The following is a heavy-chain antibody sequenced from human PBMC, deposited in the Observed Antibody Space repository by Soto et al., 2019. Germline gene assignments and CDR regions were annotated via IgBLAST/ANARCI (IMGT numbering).Heavy chain of an antibody. Sequence: PGESVKVSCKGSGYIFTSYGIGWVRQVPGKGLEWMGIIYPGDSHTRYSPSFQGHVTISADKSISNAYLQWSSLKASDTDMYYCARRTGITGFLGGMAVWGQGTPVTVSS. V-gene: IGHV5-51*01. CDR2: IYPGDSHT. J-gene: IGHJ6*02. D-gene: IGHD1-20*01. CDR3: ARRTGITGFLGGMAV. CDR1: GYIFTSYG.